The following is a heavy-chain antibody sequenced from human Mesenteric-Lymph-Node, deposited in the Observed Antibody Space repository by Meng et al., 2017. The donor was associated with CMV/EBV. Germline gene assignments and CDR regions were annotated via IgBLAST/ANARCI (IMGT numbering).Heavy chain of an antibody. CDR2: IRPSDGNT. D-gene: IGHD3-22*01. V-gene: IGHV1-18*04. J-gene: IGHJ4*02. CDR1: FNHYG. CDR3: ARGGTDYYDSSGYYPVVDY. Sequence: FNHYGSSWVRQDPRRGLEWQGRIRPSDGNTISRQHLQGRVTMTTDTSTSTAYMELRSLGSDDTAVYYCARGGTDYYDSSGYYPVVDYWGQGTLVTVSS.